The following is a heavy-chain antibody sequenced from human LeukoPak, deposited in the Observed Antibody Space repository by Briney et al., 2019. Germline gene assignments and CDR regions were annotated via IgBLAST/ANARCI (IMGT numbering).Heavy chain of an antibody. V-gene: IGHV4-34*01. CDR1: GGSFSGYY. CDR2: INHSGST. D-gene: IGHD6-13*01. Sequence: SETLSLTCAVYGGSFSGYYWSWIRQPPGKGLEWIGEINHSGSTNYNPSLKSRVTISVDTSKNQFSLKLSSVTAADTAVYYCASLTAGHWYFDLWSRGTLVTVSS. CDR3: ASLTAGHWYFDL. J-gene: IGHJ2*01.